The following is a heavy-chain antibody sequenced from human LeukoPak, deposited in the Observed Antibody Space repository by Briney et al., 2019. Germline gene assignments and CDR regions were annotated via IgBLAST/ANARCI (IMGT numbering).Heavy chain of an antibody. CDR3: ARKIFGSGSCPDF. J-gene: IGHJ4*02. CDR2: IWHDGSHK. V-gene: IGHV3-33*01. CDR1: GFASNTYA. Sequence: QPGRSLRLSCAASGFASNTYAMHWVRQAPGQGLEWVALIWHDGSHKFYSNSVRGQFTISRDNSKNTVSLQMNNLRPEDTAVYYCARKIFGSGSCPDFWGQGTLVTVSS. D-gene: IGHD3-10*01.